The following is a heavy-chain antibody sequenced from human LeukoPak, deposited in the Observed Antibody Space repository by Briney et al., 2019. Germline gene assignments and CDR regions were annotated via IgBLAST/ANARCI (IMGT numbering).Heavy chain of an antibody. CDR3: ARPLASGWYSWFDP. V-gene: IGHV4-39*01. D-gene: IGHD6-19*01. CDR2: IHYSGST. J-gene: IGHJ5*02. CDR1: GDSISSGSYS. Sequence: PSETLSLTCTVSGDSISSGSYSWGWIRQPPGKGLEWIGSIHYSGSTYYNPSLNSRDTIYVDTPKNQYSLQLSSVTAAGTAVYYCARPLASGWYSWFDPWGQGTLVTVCS.